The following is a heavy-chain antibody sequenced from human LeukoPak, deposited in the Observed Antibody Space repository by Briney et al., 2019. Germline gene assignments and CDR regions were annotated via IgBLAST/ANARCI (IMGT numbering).Heavy chain of an antibody. CDR3: ARDDLVLGGNNWFDP. Sequence: PSETLSLTCTISGGSISDYFWTWVRQPAGKGLEWIGRDSATGSTNYSPSLKSRITMSVDTSKNQFSLKLSSVTAADTAVYYCARDDLVLGGNNWFDPWGQGTLVIVSS. J-gene: IGHJ5*01. D-gene: IGHD2-8*01. CDR1: GGSISDYF. CDR2: DSATGST. V-gene: IGHV4-4*07.